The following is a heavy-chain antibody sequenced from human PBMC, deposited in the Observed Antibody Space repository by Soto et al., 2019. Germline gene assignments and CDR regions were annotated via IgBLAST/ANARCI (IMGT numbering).Heavy chain of an antibody. CDR2: ISGSGGGT. V-gene: IGHV3-23*01. Sequence: EVQLLESGGGLVQPGGSLRLSCAASGFTFSSYAMSWVRQAPGKGLEWVSAISGSGGGTYYADSVKGRFTISRDNSKNTLYLQMNSLRAEDTAVYYCAKVLYAMTTGELNWFDPWGQGTLVTVSS. D-gene: IGHD4-4*01. J-gene: IGHJ5*02. CDR1: GFTFSSYA. CDR3: AKVLYAMTTGELNWFDP.